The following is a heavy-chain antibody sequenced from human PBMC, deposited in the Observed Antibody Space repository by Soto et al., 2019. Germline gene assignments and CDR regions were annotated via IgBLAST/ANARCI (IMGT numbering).Heavy chain of an antibody. V-gene: IGHV4-39*01. CDR3: ASSNSNHALFDY. D-gene: IGHD4-4*01. CDR2: IHYSGST. J-gene: IGHJ4*02. CDR1: GGSISSSSYY. Sequence: ASETLPLTCTVSGGSISSSSYYWGWIRQPPGKGLEWIGSIHYSGSTYYNPSLKSRVTISVDTSKNQFSLKLSSVTAADTAVYYCASSNSNHALFDYWGQGTLVTVSS.